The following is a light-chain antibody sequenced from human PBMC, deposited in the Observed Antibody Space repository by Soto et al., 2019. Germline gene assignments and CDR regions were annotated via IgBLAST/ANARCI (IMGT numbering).Light chain of an antibody. CDR3: QQYVSSPT. V-gene: IGKV3-20*01. J-gene: IGKJ1*01. CDR2: GAS. CDR1: QSVSANY. Sequence: EIVLTQSPGTLSLSPGERATLSCRASQSVSANYLAWYRQRPGQAPRLLIYGASSRATGIPDRFSGSGSGTDFTLTINRLEPEDLAVYFCQQYVSSPTFGQGTKVEI.